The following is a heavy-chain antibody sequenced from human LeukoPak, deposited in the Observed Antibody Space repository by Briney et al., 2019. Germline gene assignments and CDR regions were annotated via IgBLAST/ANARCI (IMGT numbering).Heavy chain of an antibody. CDR1: GYSFTSYW. D-gene: IGHD3-22*01. CDR3: ARGRADSSGYRSYYYYGMDV. J-gene: IGHJ6*02. CDR2: IYPDDSDT. Sequence: GESLKISCKGSGYSFTSYWIGWVRQMPGKGLEWMGIIYPDDSDTRYSPSFQGQVIISADKSISTAYLQWSSLKASDTAMYYCARGRADSSGYRSYYYYGMDVWGQGTTVTVSS. V-gene: IGHV5-51*01.